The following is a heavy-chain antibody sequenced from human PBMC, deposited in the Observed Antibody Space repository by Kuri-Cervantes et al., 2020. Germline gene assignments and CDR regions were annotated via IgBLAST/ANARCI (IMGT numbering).Heavy chain of an antibody. CDR2: IQNGGSSK. J-gene: IGHJ4*02. Sequence: GGSLRLSCAASGFRFSGHGMHWVRQAPGKGLEWVAFIQNGGSSKAYADAVKGRFTISRDNPKNTLDLQMNSLRAEDTAVYYCARGLDYWGQGTLVTVSS. CDR1: GFRFSGHG. V-gene: IGHV3-30*02. CDR3: ARGLDY.